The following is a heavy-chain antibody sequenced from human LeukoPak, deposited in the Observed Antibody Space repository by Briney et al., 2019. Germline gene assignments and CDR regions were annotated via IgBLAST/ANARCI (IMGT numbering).Heavy chain of an antibody. CDR3: AKDIGDSYSLFAY. V-gene: IGHV3-23*01. CDR1: GFTFSSYA. J-gene: IGHJ4*02. Sequence: GGSLRLSCAASGFTFSSYAMRWARQASGKGLEWVSAISGSGGSTYHADSVKGRFTISRDNSKNTLYLQMNSLRAEDTAVYYCAKDIGDSYSLFAYWGQGTLVTVSS. D-gene: IGHD5-18*01. CDR2: ISGSGGST.